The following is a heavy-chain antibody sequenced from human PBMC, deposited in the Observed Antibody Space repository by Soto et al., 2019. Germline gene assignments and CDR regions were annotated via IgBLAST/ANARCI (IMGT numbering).Heavy chain of an antibody. CDR1: GFTFSSYA. D-gene: IGHD6-6*01. V-gene: IGHV3-23*01. CDR2: ISTSGRNT. J-gene: IGHJ4*02. Sequence: PGGSLRLSCAASGFTFSSYAMAWVRQSPGKGLEWVSAISTSGRNTYYADSVKGRFTTSRDNSKNTLYLQMNSLRAEDTALYYCAKGSASSRPYYFDYWGQGTLVTVSS. CDR3: AKGSASSRPYYFDY.